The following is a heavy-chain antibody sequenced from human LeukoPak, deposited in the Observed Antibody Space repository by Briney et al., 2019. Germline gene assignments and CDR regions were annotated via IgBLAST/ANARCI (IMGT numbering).Heavy chain of an antibody. D-gene: IGHD3-10*01. V-gene: IGHV4-59*01. Sequence: SETLSLTCTVSGGSISSYYWSWIRQPPGKGLEWIGYIYYSGNTNYNPSLKSRVTISVDTSKNQFSLKLSSVTAADTAVYYCARDRGEFDYWGQGTLVTISS. CDR1: GGSISSYY. CDR3: ARDRGEFDY. CDR2: IYYSGNT. J-gene: IGHJ4*02.